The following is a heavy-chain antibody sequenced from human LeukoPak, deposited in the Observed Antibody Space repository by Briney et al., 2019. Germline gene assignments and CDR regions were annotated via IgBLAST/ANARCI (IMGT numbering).Heavy chain of an antibody. CDR1: GYTFTSYA. D-gene: IGHD6-19*01. Sequence: ASVKVSCKASGYTFTSYAMHWVRQAPGQRLEWMGWINAGNGNTKYSQKFQGRVTITRDTSASTAYMELSSLRSEDTAVYYCARDGRDSSGWYSGFDYWGQGTLVTVPS. J-gene: IGHJ4*02. CDR2: INAGNGNT. V-gene: IGHV1-3*01. CDR3: ARDGRDSSGWYSGFDY.